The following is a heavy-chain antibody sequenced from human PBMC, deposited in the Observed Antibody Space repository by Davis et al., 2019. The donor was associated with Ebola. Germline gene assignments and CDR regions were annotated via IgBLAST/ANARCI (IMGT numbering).Heavy chain of an antibody. V-gene: IGHV3-74*01. J-gene: IGHJ6*02. CDR2: INSDGSRT. Sequence: GESLKISCAASGFTFSSYPMHWVRQAAGKGLVWVSSINSDGSRTHYADSVKGRFTISRDNARNTLYLQMNSLRAEDTAVYHCARAVQGVAATVPYYFYGMDVWGQGTTVTVSS. CDR1: GFTFSSYP. CDR3: ARAVQGVAATVPYYFYGMDV. D-gene: IGHD6-25*01.